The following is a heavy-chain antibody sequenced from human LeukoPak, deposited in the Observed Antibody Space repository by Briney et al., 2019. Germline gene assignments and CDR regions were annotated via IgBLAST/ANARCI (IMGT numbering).Heavy chain of an antibody. D-gene: IGHD4-17*01. CDR1: GGSFSGYY. CDR2: INHSGST. V-gene: IGHV4-34*01. Sequence: SETLSLTCAVYGGSFSGYYWSWIRQPPGKGLEWIGEINHSGSTSYNPSLKSRVTISVDSSKNQFSLKLSSVTAADTAVYYCARAHDYGDYFDYWGQGTLVTVSS. J-gene: IGHJ4*02. CDR3: ARAHDYGDYFDY.